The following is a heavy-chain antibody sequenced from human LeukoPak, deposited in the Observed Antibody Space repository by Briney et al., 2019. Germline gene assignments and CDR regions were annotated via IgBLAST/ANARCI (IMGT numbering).Heavy chain of an antibody. CDR1: GCRFTSYW. J-gene: IGHJ3*02. Sequence: GEALKISCRGSGCRFTSYWIGRGRQLPGKGREWMGIIFPGDSDTRYSPSFQGQVTILVDKSISTAYLQWSSLKASDTAMYYCARHGTAAGFAFDIWGQGTMVTVSS. CDR3: ARHGTAAGFAFDI. V-gene: IGHV5-51*01. CDR2: IFPGDSDT. D-gene: IGHD6-13*01.